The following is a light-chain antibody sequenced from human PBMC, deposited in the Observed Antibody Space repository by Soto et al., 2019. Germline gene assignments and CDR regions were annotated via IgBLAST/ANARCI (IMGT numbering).Light chain of an antibody. CDR2: DVS. Sequence: QSALTQPASVSGSPGQSITISCTGTSSDVGAYNYVSWYQQHPGKAPKLMIYDVSDRPSGVSNRFSGSKSDNTASLTISGLQAEDEADYYCSSYRSSGTPYLFGSGTKVTVL. J-gene: IGLJ1*01. CDR3: SSYRSSGTPYL. V-gene: IGLV2-14*01. CDR1: SSDVGAYNY.